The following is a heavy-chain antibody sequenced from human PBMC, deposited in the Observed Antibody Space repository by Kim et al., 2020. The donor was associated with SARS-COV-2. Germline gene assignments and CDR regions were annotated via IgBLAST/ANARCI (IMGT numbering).Heavy chain of an antibody. CDR1: GFTIRTYW. Sequence: GGSLRLSCAASGFTIRTYWMNWVRQVPVKGLVGVSRINGDGSSTSYADSVNVRATISLVNAKNTLYLQMNNLRAEETAVYYCFTRIRTCGAIYYWVRCTL. CDR3: FTRIRTCGAIYY. J-gene: IGHJ4*02. D-gene: IGHD3-3*01. V-gene: IGHV3-74*01. CDR2: INGDGSST.